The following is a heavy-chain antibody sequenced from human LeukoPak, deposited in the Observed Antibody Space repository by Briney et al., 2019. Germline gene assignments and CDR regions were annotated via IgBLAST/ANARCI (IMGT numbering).Heavy chain of an antibody. Sequence: PSETLSLTCTVSGGSISSSSYYWGWIRQPPGKGLEWIGSIYYSGSTYYNPSLKSRVTISVDTSKNQFSLKLSSVTAADTAVYYCARADMSDYWAFDIWGQGTMVTVSS. CDR3: ARADMSDYWAFDI. CDR2: IYYSGST. V-gene: IGHV4-39*07. CDR1: GGSISSSSYY. D-gene: IGHD5-12*01. J-gene: IGHJ3*02.